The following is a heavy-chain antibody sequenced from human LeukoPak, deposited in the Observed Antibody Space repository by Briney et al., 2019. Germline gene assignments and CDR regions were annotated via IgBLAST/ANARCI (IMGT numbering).Heavy chain of an antibody. CDR2: IYYSGST. V-gene: IGHV4-59*01. CDR1: GGSISSYY. Sequence: SETLSLTCTVSGGSISSYYWSWIRQPPGKGLEWIGYIYYSGSTNYNPSLKSRVTISVDTSKNQFSLKLRSVTAADTAVFYCARDRGPGGYGDYGPQKLYNWFDPWGQGTLVTVSS. D-gene: IGHD4-17*01. CDR3: ARDRGPGGYGDYGPQKLYNWFDP. J-gene: IGHJ5*02.